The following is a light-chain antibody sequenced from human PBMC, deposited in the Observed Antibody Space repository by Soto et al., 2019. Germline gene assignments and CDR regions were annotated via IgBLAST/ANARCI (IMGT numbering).Light chain of an antibody. Sequence: AIRMTQSPSSFSASTGDRVTITCRASQGISSYLAWYQQKPGKAPNLLIFAASTLQSGVPSRFSGSGSGTDFTLTIRSLQPEDFATYYCQQSYTAPLTFGGGTKVDI. J-gene: IGKJ4*01. V-gene: IGKV1-8*01. CDR3: QQSYTAPLT. CDR1: QGISSY. CDR2: AAS.